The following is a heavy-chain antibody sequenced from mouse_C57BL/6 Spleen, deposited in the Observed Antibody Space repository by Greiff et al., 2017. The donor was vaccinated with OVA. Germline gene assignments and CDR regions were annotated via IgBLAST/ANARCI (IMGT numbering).Heavy chain of an antibody. V-gene: IGHV1-52*01. J-gene: IGHJ1*03. CDR1: GYTFTSYW. D-gene: IGHD2-1*01. Sequence: QVQLQQPGAELVRPGSSVKLSCKASGYTFTSYWMHWVKQRPIQGLEWIGNIDPSDSETHYNQKVKDKATLTVDKSSSTAYMQLSSLTSEDSAVYYCARDIYYGNYGRYFDVWGTGTTVTVSS. CDR2: IDPSDSET. CDR3: ARDIYYGNYGRYFDV.